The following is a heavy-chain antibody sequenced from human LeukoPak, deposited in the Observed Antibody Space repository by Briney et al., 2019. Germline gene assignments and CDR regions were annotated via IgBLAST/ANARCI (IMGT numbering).Heavy chain of an antibody. CDR1: GYTFTSYD. Sequence: ASVRVSCKASGYTFTSYDINWVRQATGQGLEWMGWMNPNSGNTGYAQKFQGRVTMTRNTSISTAYMELSSLRSEDTAVYYCASSYYYGSGSYTRGYYYYMDVWGKGTTVTISS. V-gene: IGHV1-8*01. J-gene: IGHJ6*03. D-gene: IGHD3-10*01. CDR2: MNPNSGNT. CDR3: ASSYYYGSGSYTRGYYYYMDV.